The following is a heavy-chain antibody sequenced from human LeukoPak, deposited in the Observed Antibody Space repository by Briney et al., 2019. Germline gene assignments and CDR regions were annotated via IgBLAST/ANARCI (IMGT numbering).Heavy chain of an antibody. CDR3: AARSFRGYSGYDPGYYFLQ. CDR1: VYTLAQLS. J-gene: IGHJ4*02. CDR2: FDPEDGEA. V-gene: IGHV1-24*01. D-gene: IGHD5-12*01. Sequence: GASGKVSCTVSVYTLAQLSMHWVRQARGKGLEWMGGFDPEDGEAIYAQKVQRRVTMTEDTSTHTAYLDVSSLRSEDTAVYYCAARSFRGYSGYDPGYYFLQWGEETLVTVS.